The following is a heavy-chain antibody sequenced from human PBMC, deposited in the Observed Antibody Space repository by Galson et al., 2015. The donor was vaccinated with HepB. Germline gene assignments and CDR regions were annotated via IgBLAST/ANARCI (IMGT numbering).Heavy chain of an antibody. Sequence: SLRLSCAASGFTFSSNEMNWVRQAPGKGLEWLSDISRSGRIIHYADAVKGRFTISRENAKNALYLQMNSLRADDTAIYYCARAGSLIQSLDYWGQGTLVTVSS. CDR1: GFTFSSNE. CDR3: ARAGSLIQSLDY. J-gene: IGHJ4*02. D-gene: IGHD3-10*01. CDR2: ISRSGRII. V-gene: IGHV3-48*03.